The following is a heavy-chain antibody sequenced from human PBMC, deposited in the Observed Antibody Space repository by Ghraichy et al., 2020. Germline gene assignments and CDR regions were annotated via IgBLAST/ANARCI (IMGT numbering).Heavy chain of an antibody. CDR2: TYYKSKWYS. J-gene: IGHJ4*02. CDR3: ARGDSGGWYRIDY. D-gene: IGHD6-19*01. CDR1: GDNVSSNSAA. V-gene: IGHV6-1*01. Sequence: SQTLSLTCAISGDNVSSNSAAWNWIRQSPSRGLEWLGRTYYKSKWYSDYAVSVKSRMTINPDTSKNQFSLQLNSVTPEDTAVYYCARGDSGGWYRIDYWGQGTLVTVSS.